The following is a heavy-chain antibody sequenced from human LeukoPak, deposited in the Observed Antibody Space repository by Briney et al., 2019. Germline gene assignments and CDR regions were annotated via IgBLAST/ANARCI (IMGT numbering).Heavy chain of an antibody. CDR2: IYHSGST. CDR3: ARVPANYYVFDY. J-gene: IGHJ4*02. CDR1: GYSISSGYY. V-gene: IGHV4-38-2*02. D-gene: IGHD3-10*02. Sequence: SETLSPTCTVSGYSISSGYYWGWIRQPPGTGLEWIGSIYHSGSTYYNPSLKSRVTISVDTPKNQFSLKLSSVTAADTAVYYCARVPANYYVFDYWGQGTLVTVSS.